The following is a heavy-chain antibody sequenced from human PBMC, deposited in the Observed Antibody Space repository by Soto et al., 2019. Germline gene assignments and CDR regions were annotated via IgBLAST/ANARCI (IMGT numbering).Heavy chain of an antibody. CDR2: IDSDGIRT. CDR3: ARDLGKYDRYYFDY. J-gene: IGHJ4*02. D-gene: IGHD3-9*01. V-gene: IGHV3-74*01. CDR1: GFTLSSDW. Sequence: EVQLVESGGGLVQPGGSLRLSCAASGFTLSSDWMHWVRQVPGKGLMWVSRIDSDGIRTNYADSVKGRFTISRDNAKNTLYLQMNYLSVEDTAVYYCARDLGKYDRYYFDYWGQGTLVTVSS.